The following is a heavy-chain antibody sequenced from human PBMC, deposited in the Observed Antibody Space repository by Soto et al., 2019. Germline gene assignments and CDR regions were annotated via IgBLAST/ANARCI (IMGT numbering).Heavy chain of an antibody. CDR1: GGTFSTNP. Sequence: QVQLVQSGAEVKKPGSSVKVSCKASGGTFSTNPISWVRQAPGQGLEWMGGTGSGTGPGNHAQKFQGRLTITVDKSTSTVYMELSSLSSEDTAVYYCARRDIGGFYRYFDSWGQGTLVTVSS. V-gene: IGHV1-69*06. D-gene: IGHD2-21*01. CDR3: ARRDIGGFYRYFDS. J-gene: IGHJ4*02. CDR2: TGSGTGPG.